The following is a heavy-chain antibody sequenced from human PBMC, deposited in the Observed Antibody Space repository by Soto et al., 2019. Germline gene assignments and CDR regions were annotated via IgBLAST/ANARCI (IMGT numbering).Heavy chain of an antibody. J-gene: IGHJ4*02. D-gene: IGHD2-21*02. CDR1: GFTFSDFA. CDR3: AKRLTSGDEGF. CDR2: ISAGGVAT. Sequence: EVQLLESGGDLVQPGGSLRLSCAASGFTFSDFAMMWVRQAPGQGPECVSAISAGGVATYYADSVMCRFTISRDNSRNTLYLQMNSLRGEDTAVYYCAKRLTSGDEGFWGRGTLVTVSS. V-gene: IGHV3-23*01.